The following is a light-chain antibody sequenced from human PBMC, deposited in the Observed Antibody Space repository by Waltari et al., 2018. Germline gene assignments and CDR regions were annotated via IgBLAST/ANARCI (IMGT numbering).Light chain of an antibody. V-gene: IGKV3-20*01. CDR2: HAS. CDR3: LHYESLPVT. J-gene: IGKJ1*01. Sequence: EIVLTQSPGTLSLSPGERATLSCRASQSISKYLAWYQQKPGQAPRLLIDHASSRAAGIPDRFSGSGSGTDFSVTIIRLGPEDFAVYYCLHYESLPVTFGQGTKGEIK. CDR1: QSISKY.